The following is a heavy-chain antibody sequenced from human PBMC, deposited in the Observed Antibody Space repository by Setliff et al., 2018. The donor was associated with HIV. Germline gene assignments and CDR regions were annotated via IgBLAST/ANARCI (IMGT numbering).Heavy chain of an antibody. J-gene: IGHJ4*02. Sequence: PGGSLRLTCAASGFTFDDYGMGWVRQAPGKGLEWVSCINWNGGSRGYADSVKGRFTISRYNAKNSLYLQMNSLRAEDTALYYCTRVPYYYDSSGYYFDYWGQGTLVTVSS. D-gene: IGHD3-22*01. CDR3: TRVPYYYDSSGYYFDY. V-gene: IGHV3-20*04. CDR1: GFTFDDYG. CDR2: INWNGGSR.